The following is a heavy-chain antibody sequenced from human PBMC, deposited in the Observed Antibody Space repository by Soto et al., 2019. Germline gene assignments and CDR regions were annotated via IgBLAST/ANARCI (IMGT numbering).Heavy chain of an antibody. CDR1: GFTFSSYS. D-gene: IGHD2-15*01. V-gene: IGHV3-21*01. Sequence: EVQLVESGGGLVKPGGSLRLSCAASGFTFSSYSMNWVRQAPGKGLEWVSSISSSSSYIYYADSVKGRFTISRDNAKNSLYLQMNSLRAEDTAVYYCAAREFTVVAATGGWGQGTLVTVSS. CDR3: AAREFTVVAATGG. J-gene: IGHJ4*02. CDR2: ISSSSSYI.